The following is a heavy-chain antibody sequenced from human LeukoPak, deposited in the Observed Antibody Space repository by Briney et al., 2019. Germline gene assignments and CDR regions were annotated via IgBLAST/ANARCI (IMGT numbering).Heavy chain of an antibody. V-gene: IGHV3-21*01. J-gene: IGHJ4*02. CDR1: GFTFSPFA. CDR3: ARTRYYDILTGDILGSPPDY. Sequence: GGSLRLSCAASGFTFSPFAMNWVRQAPGKGLEWVSSFSSSSTYIYYADSVKGRFTISRDNAKNSLYLQMNSLRAEDTAVYYCARTRYYDILTGDILGSPPDYWGQGTLVTVSS. CDR2: FSSSSTYI. D-gene: IGHD3-9*01.